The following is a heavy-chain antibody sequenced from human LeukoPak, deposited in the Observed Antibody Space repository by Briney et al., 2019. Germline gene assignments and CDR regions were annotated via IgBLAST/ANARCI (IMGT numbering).Heavy chain of an antibody. CDR1: GYTFTSYG. D-gene: IGHD3-22*01. CDR2: ISAYNGNT. J-gene: IGHJ4*02. V-gene: IGHV1-18*01. CDR3: ARTPYDLYYFDY. Sequence: ASVKVSCKASGYTFTSYGISWVRQAPGQGLERMGWISAYNGNTNYAQKLQGRVTMTTDTSTSTAYMELRSLRSDDTAVYYCARTPYDLYYFDYWGQGTLVTVSS.